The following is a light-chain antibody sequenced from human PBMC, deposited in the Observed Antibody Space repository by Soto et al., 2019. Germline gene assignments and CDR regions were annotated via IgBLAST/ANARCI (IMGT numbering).Light chain of an antibody. V-gene: IGKV1-17*03. CDR3: LQYNSYPFT. J-gene: IGKJ4*01. CDR2: GAS. CDR1: QGISNS. Sequence: DIQMTQSPSAMSASLGDRVTITCRASQGISNSSARFQQKPGKVPKRLIYGASTLQSGAPSRFSGSASGAAFTLTISSLQPEDFATYYCLQYNSYPFTFGGGTKV.